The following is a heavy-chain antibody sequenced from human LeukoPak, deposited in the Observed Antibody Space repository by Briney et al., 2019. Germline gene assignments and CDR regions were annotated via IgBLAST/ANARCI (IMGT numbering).Heavy chain of an antibody. V-gene: IGHV1-2*02. J-gene: IGHJ5*02. D-gene: IGHD6-13*01. Sequence: ASVKVSCKASGYTFTGYYIHWVRQAPGQGLEWMGWINPNSGGTNYAQKFQGRVTMTRDTSISTAYMELSRLRSDDTAVYYCARPQFSIAAAVSYNWFDPWGQGTLVTVSS. CDR3: ARPQFSIAAAVSYNWFDP. CDR1: GYTFTGYY. CDR2: INPNSGGT.